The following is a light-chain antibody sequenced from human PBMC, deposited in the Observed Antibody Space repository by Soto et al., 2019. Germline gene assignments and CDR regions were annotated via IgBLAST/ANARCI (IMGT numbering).Light chain of an antibody. CDR3: SSYTSSSTHV. CDR1: SSDVGAYNF. J-gene: IGLJ1*01. Sequence: QSALTQPASVSGSPGKSITISCTGTSSDVGAYNFVSWYQQHPGKVPKLMIFDVSRRPSGVSDRFSGAKSGNTASLTISGFQAEDEGDYYCSSYTSSSTHVFGSGTKLAVL. CDR2: DVS. V-gene: IGLV2-14*03.